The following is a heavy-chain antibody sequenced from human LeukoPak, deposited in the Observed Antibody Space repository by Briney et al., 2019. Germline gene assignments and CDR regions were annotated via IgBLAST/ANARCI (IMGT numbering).Heavy chain of an antibody. Sequence: ASVKVSCKASGYTFTSYYMHWVRQAPGQGLEWMGMINGNGGSTRYAQKFQGRVTMTVDMSTSTVYMELNSLRSVDTAVYYCARDALYSYSPPGDYWGQGTLVTVSS. J-gene: IGHJ4*02. V-gene: IGHV1-46*01. CDR3: ARDALYSYSPPGDY. CDR2: INGNGGST. D-gene: IGHD1-26*01. CDR1: GYTFTSYY.